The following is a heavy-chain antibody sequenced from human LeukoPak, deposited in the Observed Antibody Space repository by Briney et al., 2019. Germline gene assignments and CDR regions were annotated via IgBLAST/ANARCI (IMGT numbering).Heavy chain of an antibody. V-gene: IGHV1-2*02. CDR1: GYTFTDYY. Sequence: ASVKVSCKASGYTFTDYYIHWVRQALGQGLEWMGWVSPSSGGTLYAQECQGRVTLTRDTSISTAYMELSSLRSDDTAVYFCAIRRRSGWPFDFWGQGSLVTVSS. D-gene: IGHD6-19*01. J-gene: IGHJ4*02. CDR2: VSPSSGGT. CDR3: AIRRRSGWPFDF.